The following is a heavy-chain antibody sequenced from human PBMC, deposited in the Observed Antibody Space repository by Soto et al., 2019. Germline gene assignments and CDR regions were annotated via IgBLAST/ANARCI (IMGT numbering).Heavy chain of an antibody. D-gene: IGHD3-3*01. CDR2: IKSKTDGGTT. CDR3: TTHSYYDFWSGVPPIAFDI. Sequence: GGSLRLSCAASGFTFSNAWMSWVRQAPGKGLEWVGRIKSKTDGGTTGYAAPVKGRFTISRDDSKNTLYLQMNSLKTEDTAVYYCTTHSYYDFWSGVPPIAFDIWGQGTMVTVSS. J-gene: IGHJ3*02. V-gene: IGHV3-15*01. CDR1: GFTFSNAW.